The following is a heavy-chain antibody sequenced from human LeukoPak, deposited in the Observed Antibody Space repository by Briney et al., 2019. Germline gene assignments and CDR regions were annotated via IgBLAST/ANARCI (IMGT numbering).Heavy chain of an antibody. CDR2: INWNGGST. Sequence: GGSLRLSCAASGFTFDDYGMSWVRQAPGKGLEWVSGINWNGGSTGYADSVKGRFTISRDNAKNSLYLQMNSLRAEDTALYYCARAARFGYSSSWHYFDYWGQGTLVTVSS. CDR3: ARAARFGYSSSWHYFDY. V-gene: IGHV3-20*04. CDR1: GFTFDDYG. J-gene: IGHJ4*02. D-gene: IGHD6-13*01.